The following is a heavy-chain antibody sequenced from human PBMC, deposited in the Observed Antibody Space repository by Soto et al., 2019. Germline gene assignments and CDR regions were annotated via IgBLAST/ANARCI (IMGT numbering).Heavy chain of an antibody. J-gene: IGHJ1*01. CDR2: ISWNSGSI. CDR1: GFTFDDYA. CDR3: AKDMGSDYDSSGYYYSGYFQH. Sequence: SLRLSCAASGFTFDDYAMHWVRQAPGKGLEWVSGISWNSGSIGYADSVKGRFTISRDNAKNSLYLQMNSLRAEDTALYYCAKDMGSDYDSSGYYYSGYFQHWGQGTLVTVSS. V-gene: IGHV3-9*01. D-gene: IGHD3-22*01.